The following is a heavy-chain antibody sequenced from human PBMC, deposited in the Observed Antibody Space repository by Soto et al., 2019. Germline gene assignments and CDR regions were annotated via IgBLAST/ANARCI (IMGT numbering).Heavy chain of an antibody. D-gene: IGHD2-8*01. J-gene: IGHJ5*02. CDR2: ISYDGSNK. V-gene: IGHV3-30-3*01. CDR1: GFTFSSYA. Sequence: GGSLRLSCAASGFTFSSYAMHWVRQAPGKGLEWVAVISYDGSNKYYADSVKGRFTISRDNSKSTLYLQMNSLRAEDTAVYYCARGPLMVYVNWFDHWGQGALVTVSS. CDR3: ARGPLMVYVNWFDH.